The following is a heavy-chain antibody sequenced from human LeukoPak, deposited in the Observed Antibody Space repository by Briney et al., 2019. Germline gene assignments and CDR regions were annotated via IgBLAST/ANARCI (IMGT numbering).Heavy chain of an antibody. V-gene: IGHV3-21*01. Sequence: GGSLRLSCAASGFTFSSYSMNWVRQAPGKGLEWVSSTSSSSSYIYYADSVKGRFTISRDNAKNSLYLQMNSLRAEDTAVYYCAGGWELPTPGAFDIWGQGTMVTVSS. CDR3: AGGWELPTPGAFDI. CDR1: GFTFSSYS. D-gene: IGHD1-26*01. CDR2: TSSSSSYI. J-gene: IGHJ3*02.